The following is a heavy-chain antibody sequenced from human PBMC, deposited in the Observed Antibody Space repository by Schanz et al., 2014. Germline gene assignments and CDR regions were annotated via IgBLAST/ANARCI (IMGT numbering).Heavy chain of an antibody. Sequence: QVHLVQSGAEVKKPGASVKVSCKASGYTFTGYGISWVRQAPGQGLEWMGWISVYNGNTNYVQKFQGRVIMTTDTSTSTADMELRSLRPDDTAVYYCARGGGELLPFNNWGQGTLVTVSS. CDR2: ISVYNGNT. CDR1: GYTFTGYG. CDR3: ARGGGELLPFNN. V-gene: IGHV1-18*01. D-gene: IGHD3-16*01. J-gene: IGHJ4*02.